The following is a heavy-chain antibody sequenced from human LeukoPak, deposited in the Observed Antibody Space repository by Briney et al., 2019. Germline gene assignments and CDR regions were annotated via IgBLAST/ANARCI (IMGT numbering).Heavy chain of an antibody. V-gene: IGHV4-4*07. CDR1: GGSISTYY. Sequence: KPSETLSLTCTLSGGSISTYYWSWIRQPAGKRLEWIGRVYTSGSTNYNTSLKSRVTMSVDTSKNQFSLKVNSVTAADTAVYYCARDSTLSASFDVWGQGTMVTVTS. J-gene: IGHJ3*01. CDR2: VYTSGST. D-gene: IGHD5/OR15-5a*01. CDR3: ARDSTLSASFDV.